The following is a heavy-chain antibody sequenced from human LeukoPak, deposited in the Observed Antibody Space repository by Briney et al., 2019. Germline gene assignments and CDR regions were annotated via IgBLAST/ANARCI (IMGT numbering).Heavy chain of an antibody. CDR3: ARAPTSTSNDF. Sequence: ASVKVSCRASGYTFMNYAITWVRQAPGQGLEWLGWISIFNGNTNYAQKIQGRVTMTTDTSTNTAYMELRSLRSDDTAVYYCARAPTSTSNDFWGQGALVTVSS. D-gene: IGHD3-16*01. V-gene: IGHV1-18*01. J-gene: IGHJ4*02. CDR2: ISIFNGNT. CDR1: GYTFMNYA.